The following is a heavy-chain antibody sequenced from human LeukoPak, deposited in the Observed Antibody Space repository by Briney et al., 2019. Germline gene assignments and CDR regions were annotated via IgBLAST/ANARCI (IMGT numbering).Heavy chain of an antibody. Sequence: SGPTLVHPTQPLTLTCTFSGFSLTTSAVGGGWIRQPPGKSLEWPAFINSNDERRYIPSLKTRLTITMDTSENQVVVTITKMDTVDTVTYYCAVRRSGIATVSFGSWGQGAPVSVSS. CDR2: INSNDER. CDR1: GFSLTTSAVG. D-gene: IGHD2-21*01. V-gene: IGHV2-5*01. CDR3: AVRRSGIATVSFGS. J-gene: IGHJ5*02.